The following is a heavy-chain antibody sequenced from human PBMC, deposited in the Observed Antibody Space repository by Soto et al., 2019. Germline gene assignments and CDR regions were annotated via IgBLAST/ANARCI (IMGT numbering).Heavy chain of an antibody. Sequence: ASVKLSCKTSGYTFTDYGISWVRQAPGQGPEWMGWISADNGNTNYEQKFQGRVTMTTDTSTSTAYMELRSLRSDDTAVYYCAIFIQLPRSECCGQVTLVSVAS. J-gene: IGHJ4*02. CDR1: GYTFTDYG. CDR3: AIFIQLPRSEC. V-gene: IGHV1-18*01. CDR2: ISADNGNT. D-gene: IGHD4-4*01.